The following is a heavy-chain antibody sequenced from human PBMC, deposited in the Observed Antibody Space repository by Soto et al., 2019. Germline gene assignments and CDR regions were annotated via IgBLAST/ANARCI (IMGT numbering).Heavy chain of an antibody. D-gene: IGHD3-3*01. Sequence: PGGSLRLSCAASGFTFSTYAMSWVRQAPGKGLEWVATIRGSGGNTHSADSVKGRFTTSRDNSENTVYLQMNSLRAEDTAVYYCARDENFWSGSHDAFDIWGQGTMVTVS. CDR2: IRGSGGNT. CDR3: ARDENFWSGSHDAFDI. CDR1: GFTFSTYA. J-gene: IGHJ3*02. V-gene: IGHV3-23*01.